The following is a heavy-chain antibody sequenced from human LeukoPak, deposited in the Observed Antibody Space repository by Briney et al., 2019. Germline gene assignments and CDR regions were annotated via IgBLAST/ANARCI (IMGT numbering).Heavy chain of an antibody. CDR1: GGSLSSYY. CDR3: AREGDYDSSGYSSDY. D-gene: IGHD3-22*01. CDR2: IYYSGST. Sequence: SETLSLTCTVSGGSLSSYYWSWIRQPPGKGLEWIGYIYYSGSTNYNPSLKSRVTISVDTSKNQFSLKLSSVTAADTAVYYCAREGDYDSSGYSSDYWGQGTLVTVSS. V-gene: IGHV4-59*01. J-gene: IGHJ4*02.